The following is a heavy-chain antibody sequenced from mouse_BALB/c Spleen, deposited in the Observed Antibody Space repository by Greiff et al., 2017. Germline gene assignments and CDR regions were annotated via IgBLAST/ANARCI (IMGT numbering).Heavy chain of an antibody. Sequence: VQLQQPGAELVRPGASVKLSCKASGYTFTSYWINWVKQRPGQGLEWIGNIYPSDSYTNYNQKFKDKATLTVDKSSSTAYMQLSSPTSEDSAVYYCTRSGPYFDYWGQGTTLTVSS. CDR1: GYTFTSYW. J-gene: IGHJ2*01. CDR3: TRSGPYFDY. CDR2: IYPSDSYT. D-gene: IGHD4-1*01. V-gene: IGHV1-69*02.